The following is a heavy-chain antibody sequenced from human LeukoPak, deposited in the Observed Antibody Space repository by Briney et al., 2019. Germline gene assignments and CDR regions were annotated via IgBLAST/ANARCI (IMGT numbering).Heavy chain of an antibody. J-gene: IGHJ4*02. CDR3: ARGPIVATIYFDY. CDR1: GGTFSSYA. D-gene: IGHD5-12*01. V-gene: IGHV1-69*13. Sequence: SVKVSCKASGGTFSSYAISWARQAPGQGLEWMGGIIPIFGTANYAQKFQGRVTITADESTSTAYMELSSLRSEDTAVYYCARGPIVATIYFDYWGQGTLVTVSS. CDR2: IIPIFGTA.